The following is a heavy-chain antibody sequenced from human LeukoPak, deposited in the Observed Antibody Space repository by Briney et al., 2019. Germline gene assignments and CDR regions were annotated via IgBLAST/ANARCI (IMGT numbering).Heavy chain of an antibody. Sequence: GGSLRLSCAASGFTFSSYAMHWVRQAPGKGLEWVAVISYDGSNKYYADSVKGRFTISRDNSKNMLYLQMNSLRAEDTAVYYCAKENYDSSGYWIYYYYYYGMDVWGQGTTVTVSS. CDR3: AKENYDSSGYWIYYYYYYGMDV. J-gene: IGHJ6*02. CDR2: ISYDGSNK. D-gene: IGHD3-22*01. CDR1: GFTFSSYA. V-gene: IGHV3-30*04.